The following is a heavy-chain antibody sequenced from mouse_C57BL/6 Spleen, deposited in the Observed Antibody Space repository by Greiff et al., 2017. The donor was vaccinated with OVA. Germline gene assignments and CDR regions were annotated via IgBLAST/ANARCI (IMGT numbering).Heavy chain of an antibody. V-gene: IGHV1-80*01. CDR2: IYPGDGDT. Sequence: QVQLQQSGAELVKPGASVKISCKASGYAFCSYWMNWVKQRPGKGLEWIGQIYPGDGDTNYNGKFRGKATLTADKSSSTAYMQLSSLTSEDSAVYFSARGRPPGYFDYWGQGTTLTVSS. J-gene: IGHJ2*01. CDR3: ARGRPPGYFDY. CDR1: GYAFCSYW.